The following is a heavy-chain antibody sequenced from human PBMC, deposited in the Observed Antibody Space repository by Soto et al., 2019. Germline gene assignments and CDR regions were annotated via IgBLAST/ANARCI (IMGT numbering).Heavy chain of an antibody. J-gene: IGHJ4*02. Sequence: EVQLVESGGGLVKPGGSLRLSCAASGFTFSSYSMNWVRQAPGKGLEWVSSISSGSSSIYYADSVKGRFTISRDNAKNSVYLQMNSLRAEDTGVYYCARVMVTPHYWGQGSLVTVSS. CDR2: ISSGSSSI. CDR3: ARVMVTPHY. CDR1: GFTFSSYS. D-gene: IGHD2-21*02. V-gene: IGHV3-21*01.